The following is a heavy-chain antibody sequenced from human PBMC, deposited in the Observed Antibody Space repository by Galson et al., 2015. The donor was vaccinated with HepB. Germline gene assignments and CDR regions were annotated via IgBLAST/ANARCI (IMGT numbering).Heavy chain of an antibody. V-gene: IGHV1-2*04. CDR1: GSTFTDYS. CDR3: ARELGSPHYYYMDV. CDR2: ISPNTGVT. D-gene: IGHD7-27*01. Sequence: SVKVSCKASGSTFTDYSIHWVRQAPGQGLEWMGWISPNTGVTDYAQKFQGWVTLTRDTAISTVYMELSRLTSADTAVYYCARELGSPHYYYMDVWGKGTTVTVSS. J-gene: IGHJ6*03.